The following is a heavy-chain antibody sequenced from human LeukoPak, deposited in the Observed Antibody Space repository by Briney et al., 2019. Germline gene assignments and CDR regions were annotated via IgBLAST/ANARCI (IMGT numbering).Heavy chain of an antibody. D-gene: IGHD6-19*01. CDR3: ATGYSSGWYFYFQH. V-gene: IGHV3-7*01. J-gene: IGHJ1*01. CDR1: GLTFNKYW. Sequence: GGSLRLSCEASGLTFNKYWMTWVRQPPGKGLEWVANIKQDGSEKNYVDSVKGRFTISRDNAKNSLSLRMNSLSAEDTAVYYCATGYSSGWYFYFQHWGQGSLVSVSS. CDR2: IKQDGSEK.